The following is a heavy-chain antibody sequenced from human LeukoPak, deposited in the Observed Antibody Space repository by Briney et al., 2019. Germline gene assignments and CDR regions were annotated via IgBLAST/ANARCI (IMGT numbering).Heavy chain of an antibody. D-gene: IGHD6-13*01. V-gene: IGHV3-21*01. CDR1: EFSVGSNY. Sequence: PGGSLRLSCAASEFSVGSNYMTWVRQAPGKGLEWVSSISSSSSYIYYADSVKGRFTISRDNAKNSLYLQMNSLRAEDTAVYYCARDLEGGYSSSWPDAFDIWGQGTMVTVSS. CDR2: ISSSSSYI. J-gene: IGHJ3*02. CDR3: ARDLEGGYSSSWPDAFDI.